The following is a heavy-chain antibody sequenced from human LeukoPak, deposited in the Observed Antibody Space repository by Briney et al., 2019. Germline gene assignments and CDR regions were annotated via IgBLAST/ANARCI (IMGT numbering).Heavy chain of an antibody. CDR3: ARDSNSGSPDC. J-gene: IGHJ4*02. D-gene: IGHD1-26*01. CDR2: IWYDGSNK. Sequence: QPGGSLRLSCAASGFTFSSYGMHWVRQAPGKGLEWVAVIWYDGSNKYYADSVKGRFTISRDNSKNTLYLQMNSLRAEDTAVYYCARDSNSGSPDCWGQGTLVTVSS. CDR1: GFTFSSYG. V-gene: IGHV3-33*01.